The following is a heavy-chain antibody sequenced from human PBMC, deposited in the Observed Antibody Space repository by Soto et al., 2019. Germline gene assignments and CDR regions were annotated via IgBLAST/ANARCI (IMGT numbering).Heavy chain of an antibody. CDR3: AKELLRLGESLERYFDY. J-gene: IGHJ4*02. V-gene: IGHV3-23*01. Sequence: SCAASGFTFSTYAMSWVRQAPGKGLEWVSAISGSGSSRYYADSAKGRFTISRDNSKNTLFLQLNSLRAEDTAVYYCAKELLRLGESLERYFDYWGQGTLVTVSS. CDR2: ISGSGSSR. CDR1: GFTFSTYA. D-gene: IGHD3-10*01.